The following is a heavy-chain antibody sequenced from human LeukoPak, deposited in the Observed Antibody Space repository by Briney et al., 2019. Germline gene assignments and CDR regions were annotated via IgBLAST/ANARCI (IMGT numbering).Heavy chain of an antibody. D-gene: IGHD4-17*01. V-gene: IGHV3-23*01. CDR3: AKTLRLRCLDY. J-gene: IGHJ4*02. CDR2: ISGSGGST. Sequence: GGSLRLSCAASGFTFDDFGMSWVRQAPGKGLEWVSAISGSGGSTYYADSVKGRFTISRDNSKNTLYLQMNSLRAEDTAVYYCAKTLRLRCLDYWGQGTLVTVSS. CDR1: GFTFDDFG.